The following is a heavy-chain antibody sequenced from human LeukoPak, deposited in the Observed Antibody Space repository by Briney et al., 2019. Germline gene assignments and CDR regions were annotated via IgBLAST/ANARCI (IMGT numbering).Heavy chain of an antibody. CDR3: ARDLSPVVRASPMGY. V-gene: IGHV3-30*03. CDR2: ITYDGYYK. CDR1: GFTFTSYG. Sequence: HPGGSLRLSCAASGFTFTSYGMHWVRQSPGKGLEWVALITYDGYYKYYSDSVKGRFTISSDTSKNTLYLQMNSLRAEDTAVYYCARDLSPVVRASPMGYWGQGTLATVSS. J-gene: IGHJ4*02. D-gene: IGHD3-10*01.